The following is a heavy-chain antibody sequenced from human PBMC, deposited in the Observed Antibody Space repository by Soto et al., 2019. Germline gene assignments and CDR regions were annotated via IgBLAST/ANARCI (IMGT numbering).Heavy chain of an antibody. V-gene: IGHV3-23*01. CDR1: GLPFTSYS. J-gene: IGHJ4*02. Sequence: EVQFLESGGGLVQPGGSLRLSCSVSGLPFTSYSMSWVRQPPGKGLEWVSDISNIGFTTNEADSVKGRFTVSRDNYKNTVYLQLNSLRAEDTAVYYCSKGSAASGWLTHDYWGQGTLVTVSS. CDR3: SKGSAASGWLTHDY. D-gene: IGHD3-10*01. CDR2: ISNIGFTT.